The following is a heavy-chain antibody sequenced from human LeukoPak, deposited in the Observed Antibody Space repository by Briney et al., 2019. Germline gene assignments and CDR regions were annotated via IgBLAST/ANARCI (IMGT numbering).Heavy chain of an antibody. J-gene: IGHJ5*02. CDR3: ARATVLRFLEWFPQGWFDL. CDR1: GYTFTGYY. CDR2: INANSGGT. V-gene: IGHV1-2*06. Sequence: ASVKVSCKASGYTFTGYYMHWVRQAPGQGLEWMGRINANSGGTNYAQKFQGRVTMTRDTSISTAYMELSRLRSDDTAVYYCARATVLRFLEWFPQGWFDLWGQGTLVTVSS. D-gene: IGHD3-3*01.